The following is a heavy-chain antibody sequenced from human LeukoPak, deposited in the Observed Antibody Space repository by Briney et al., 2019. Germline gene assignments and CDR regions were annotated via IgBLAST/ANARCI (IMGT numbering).Heavy chain of an antibody. CDR1: RFTFSTYG. Sequence: GGSLRLSCAASRFTFSTYGMHWVRQAPGKGLEWVAVISYDGRNKYYPDSVKGRFTFSKDNSKNTLYLQMNSLRAEDTAVYYCAKAGDYYGSGTKGYYFDYWGQGTLVTVSS. V-gene: IGHV3-30*18. D-gene: IGHD3-10*01. CDR3: AKAGDYYGSGTKGYYFDY. CDR2: ISYDGRNK. J-gene: IGHJ4*02.